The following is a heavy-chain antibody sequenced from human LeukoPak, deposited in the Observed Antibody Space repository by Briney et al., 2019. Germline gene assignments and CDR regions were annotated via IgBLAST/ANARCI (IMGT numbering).Heavy chain of an antibody. Sequence: GASVKVSCKTSGGTLGSHTINWVRHAPGQGLEWMGGIIPIFGTAHYAQKFKGRVTISADESTSTAYMDLSSLRSDDTAIYYCARGITIYGVPRFDPWGQGTLVTVSS. CDR3: ARGITIYGVPRFDP. V-gene: IGHV1-69*13. CDR1: GGTLGSHT. J-gene: IGHJ5*02. CDR2: IIPIFGTA. D-gene: IGHD3-3*01.